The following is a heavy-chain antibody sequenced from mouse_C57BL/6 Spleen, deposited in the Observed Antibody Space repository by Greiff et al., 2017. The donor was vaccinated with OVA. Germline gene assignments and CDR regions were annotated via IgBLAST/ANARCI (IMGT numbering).Heavy chain of an antibody. J-gene: IGHJ2*01. Sequence: QVQLKQPGAELVRPGSSVKLSCKASGYTFTSYWMHWVKQRPIQGLEWIGNIDPSDSETHYNQKFKDKATLTVDKSSSTAYMQLSSLTSEDSAVYYCARIYYDYDRGFDYWGQGTTLTVSS. CDR1: GYTFTSYW. D-gene: IGHD2-4*01. CDR2: IDPSDSET. V-gene: IGHV1-52*01. CDR3: ARIYYDYDRGFDY.